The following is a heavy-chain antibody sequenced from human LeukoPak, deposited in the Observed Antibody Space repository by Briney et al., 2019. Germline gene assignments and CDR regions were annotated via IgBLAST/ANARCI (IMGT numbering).Heavy chain of an antibody. J-gene: IGHJ4*02. V-gene: IGHV3-30*18. CDR1: GFTFSSYG. D-gene: IGHD5-24*01. Sequence: GGSLRLSCAASGFTFSSYGMHWVRQAPGKGLEWVAVISYDGSNKYYADSVKGRFTISRDNSKNTLYLQMNSLRAEDTAVYCCAKDHRRDGYNAFDYWGQGTLVTVSS. CDR3: AKDHRRDGYNAFDY. CDR2: ISYDGSNK.